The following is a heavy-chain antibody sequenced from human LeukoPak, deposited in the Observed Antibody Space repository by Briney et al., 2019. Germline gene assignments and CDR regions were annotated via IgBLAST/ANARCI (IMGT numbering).Heavy chain of an antibody. V-gene: IGHV3-30*04. Sequence: PGGSLRLSCAASGSTFSRFAMHWVRQAPGKGLEWVAVISYDGSNKYYADSVKGRFTIPRDNSKNTLYLQMNSLRAEDTAVYYCAKEGRGAVADWGQGTLVTVSS. J-gene: IGHJ4*02. CDR3: AKEGRGAVAD. D-gene: IGHD6-19*01. CDR2: ISYDGSNK. CDR1: GSTFSRFA.